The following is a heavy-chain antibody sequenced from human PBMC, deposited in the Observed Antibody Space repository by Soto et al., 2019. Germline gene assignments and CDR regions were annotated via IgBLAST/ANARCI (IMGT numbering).Heavy chain of an antibody. CDR2: ISGSGGST. D-gene: IGHD3-10*01. J-gene: IGHJ4*02. CDR3: ARASGWFGEFDY. CDR1: GFTFSSYA. Sequence: EVQLLESGGGLVQPGGSLRLSCAASGFTFSSYAMSWVRQAPGKGLEWVSAISGSGGSTYYADSVKGRFTISRDNSKNALYLQMNSLRAEDTAVYYCARASGWFGEFDYWGQGTLVTVSS. V-gene: IGHV3-23*01.